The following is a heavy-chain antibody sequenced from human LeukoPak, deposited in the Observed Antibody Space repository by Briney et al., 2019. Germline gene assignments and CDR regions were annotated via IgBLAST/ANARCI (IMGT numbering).Heavy chain of an antibody. CDR2: ISGSGAST. J-gene: IGHJ6*03. CDR1: GFTFSNYA. Sequence: GGSLRLSCAASGFTFSNYAMIWVRQAPGKGLEWVSTISGSGASTYYAGSVKGRFTISRDNSKNTLYLQMNSLRAEDTAVYYCAKKEHWNYYYYYMDVWGKGTTVTVSS. CDR3: AKKEHWNYYYYYMDV. D-gene: IGHD1-1*01. V-gene: IGHV3-23*01.